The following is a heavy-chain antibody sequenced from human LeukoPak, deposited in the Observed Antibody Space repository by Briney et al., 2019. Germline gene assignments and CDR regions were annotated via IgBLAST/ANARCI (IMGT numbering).Heavy chain of an antibody. D-gene: IGHD6-13*01. CDR3: AKVSWANYFDY. V-gene: IGHV3-23*01. CDR2: ISGSGGNT. CDR1: GFTFSSYW. J-gene: IGHJ4*02. Sequence: GGSLRLSCAASGFTFSSYWMSWVRQAPGKGLEWVSGISGSGGNTHYADSVRGRFTISRDNSRNTVYLEMNSLRAEDTAIYYCAKVSWANYFDYWGQGTLITVSS.